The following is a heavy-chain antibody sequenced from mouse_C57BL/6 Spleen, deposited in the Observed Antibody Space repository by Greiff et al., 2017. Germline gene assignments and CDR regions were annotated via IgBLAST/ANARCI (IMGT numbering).Heavy chain of an antibody. CDR3: ARGIITTAFDY. CDR1: GYSFTGYF. V-gene: IGHV1-20*01. CDR2: INPYNGDT. D-gene: IGHD1-1*01. Sequence: VQLKESGPELVKPGDSVKISCKASGYSFTGYFMNWVMQSHGKSLEWIGRINPYNGDTFYNQKFKGKATLTVDKSSSTAHMELRSLTSEDSAVYYCARGIITTAFDYWGQGTTLTVSS. J-gene: IGHJ2*01.